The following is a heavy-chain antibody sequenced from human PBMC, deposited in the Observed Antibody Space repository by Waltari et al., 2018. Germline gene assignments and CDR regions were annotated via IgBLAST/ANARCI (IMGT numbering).Heavy chain of an antibody. V-gene: IGHV4-34*01. Sequence: QVQLQQWGAGLLKPSETLSLTCAVYGGSFSGYYWSWIRQPPGKGLEWIGEINHSGSTNYTPSLNGRVAISVDTSKNQFSLKLRSVTAADTAVYYCARGGRWLQSFDYWGQGTLVTVSS. J-gene: IGHJ4*02. CDR3: ARGGRWLQSFDY. CDR2: INHSGST. D-gene: IGHD4-4*01. CDR1: GGSFSGYY.